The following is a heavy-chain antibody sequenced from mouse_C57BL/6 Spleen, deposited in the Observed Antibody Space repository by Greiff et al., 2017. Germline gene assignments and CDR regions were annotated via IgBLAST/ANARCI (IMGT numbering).Heavy chain of an antibody. CDR3: ARYEEGTVVGPYWYFDV. CDR2: IRNKANGYTT. D-gene: IGHD1-1*01. J-gene: IGHJ1*03. V-gene: IGHV7-3*01. CDR1: GFTFTDYY. Sequence: EVKLVESGGGLVQPGGSLSLSCAASGFTFTDYYMSWVRQPPGKALEWLGFIRNKANGYTTEYSASVKGRFTIARDNSQSFLYLQMNALRAEDSATYYCARYEEGTVVGPYWYFDVWGTGTTVTVSS.